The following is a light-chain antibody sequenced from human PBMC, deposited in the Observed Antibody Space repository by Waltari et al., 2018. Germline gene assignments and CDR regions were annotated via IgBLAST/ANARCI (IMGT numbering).Light chain of an antibody. CDR3: QQYYSAPRT. V-gene: IGKV4-1*01. J-gene: IGKJ1*01. Sequence: DIVMTQSPDSLAVSLGERATINCKSSQSVLYNSNNKNYLAWFQQKPGQPPKLLTYWASPRESGVPDRFSGSGSGTDFTLTISSLQAEDVAVYYCQQYYSAPRTFGQGTKVEIK. CDR2: WAS. CDR1: QSVLYNSNNKNY.